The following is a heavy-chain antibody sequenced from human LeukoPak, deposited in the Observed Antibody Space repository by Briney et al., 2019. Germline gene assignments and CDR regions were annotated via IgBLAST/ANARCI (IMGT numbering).Heavy chain of an antibody. V-gene: IGHV3-53*01. D-gene: IGHD3-3*01. CDR2: IYSGGST. CDR1: GCTVSSNY. CDR3: ARVVWSGYYTGIPYFDP. Sequence: GGSLRLSCAASGCTVSSNYMSWVRQAPGKGLEWVSVIYSGGSTYYADSVKGRFTISRDNSKNTLYLQMNSLRAEDTAVYYCARVVWSGYYTGIPYFDPWGRGTLVSVSS. J-gene: IGHJ5*02.